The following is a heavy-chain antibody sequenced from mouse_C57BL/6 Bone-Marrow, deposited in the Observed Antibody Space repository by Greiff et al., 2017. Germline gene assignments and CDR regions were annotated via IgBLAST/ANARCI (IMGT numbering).Heavy chain of an antibody. CDR1: GFNIKDDY. V-gene: IGHV14-4*01. CDR2: IDPENGDT. J-gene: IGHJ3*01. CDR3: TSSLRPFAY. D-gene: IGHD1-1*01. Sequence: EVMLVESGAELVRPGASVKLSCTASGFNIKDDYMHWVKQRPEQGLEWIGRIDPENGDTEYASKFQGKATITADTSSNTAYLQLSSLTSEDTAVYYCTSSLRPFAYWGQGTLVTVSA.